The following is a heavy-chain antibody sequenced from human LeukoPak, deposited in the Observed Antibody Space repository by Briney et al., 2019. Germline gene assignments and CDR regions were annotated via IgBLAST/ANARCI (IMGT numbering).Heavy chain of an antibody. CDR2: IYYSGNT. CDR3: ARHYLGGNYPDYFNH. Sequence: ASETLSLTGAVYGGSFRGYYGSWIRQPPGKRLEGMGSIYYSGNTYYNPSLKSRVTISIDTSKNQFSLNLNSVTAADTALYSCARHYLGGNYPDYFNHWGQGTLVTVSS. J-gene: IGHJ4*02. V-gene: IGHV4-34*01. D-gene: IGHD1-26*01. CDR1: GGSFRGYY.